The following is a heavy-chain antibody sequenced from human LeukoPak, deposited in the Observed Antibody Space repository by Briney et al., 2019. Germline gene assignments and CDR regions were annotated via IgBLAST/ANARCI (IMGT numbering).Heavy chain of an antibody. Sequence: SETLSLTCTVSGGSLSTYYWAWIRQPPGKGLEWIGYIYDGGQIYDTGSATYNPSLASRVTISIDTSKNQFSLKVRSVTAADAAVYYCARGDYGDSDYWGQGTLVTVSS. CDR2: IYDGGQIYDTGSA. J-gene: IGHJ4*02. V-gene: IGHV4-59*01. D-gene: IGHD4-17*01. CDR1: GGSLSTYY. CDR3: ARGDYGDSDY.